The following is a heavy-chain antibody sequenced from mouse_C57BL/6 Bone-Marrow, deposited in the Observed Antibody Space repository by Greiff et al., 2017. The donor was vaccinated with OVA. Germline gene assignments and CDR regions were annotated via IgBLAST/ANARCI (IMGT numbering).Heavy chain of an antibody. J-gene: IGHJ4*01. V-gene: IGHV3-8*01. CDR2: ISYSGST. Sequence: EVMLVESGPGLAKPSQTLSLTCSVTGYSITSDYWTWIRKFPGNKLEYIGYISYSGSTYSNPSLKSRISITRDTSKNQYYLQLNSVTTEDTATYYCARCSSGYEGYAMDYWGQGTSVTVSS. CDR1: GYSITSDY. CDR3: ARCSSGYEGYAMDY. D-gene: IGHD3-2*02.